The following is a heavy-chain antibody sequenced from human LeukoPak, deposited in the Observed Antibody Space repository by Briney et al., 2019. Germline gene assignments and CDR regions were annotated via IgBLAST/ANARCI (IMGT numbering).Heavy chain of an antibody. J-gene: IGHJ4*02. D-gene: IGHD2-21*02. CDR1: GGSFSGYY. CDR3: ARHWSYCGGDCYSGGIDY. V-gene: IGHV4-34*01. Sequence: SETLSLTCAVSGGSFSGYYWSWIRQPPGKGLEWIGEINHSGSTNYNPSLKSRVTISVDTSKNQFSLKLSSVTAADTAVYYCARHWSYCGGDCYSGGIDYWGQGTLVTVSS. CDR2: INHSGST.